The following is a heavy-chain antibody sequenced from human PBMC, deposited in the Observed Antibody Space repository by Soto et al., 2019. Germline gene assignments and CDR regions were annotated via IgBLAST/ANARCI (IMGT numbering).Heavy chain of an antibody. CDR3: ARDRNDDSSNYYFDY. CDR1: GFTFSSYA. Sequence: QVQLVESGGGVVQPGRSLRLSCAAYGFTFSSYAMHWVRQAPGKGLEWVAVISYDGSNKYYADSVKGRFTISRDNSKNTLYLQMNSLRAEDTAVYYCARDRNDDSSNYYFDYWGQGTLVTVSS. CDR2: ISYDGSNK. D-gene: IGHD3-22*01. V-gene: IGHV3-30-3*01. J-gene: IGHJ4*02.